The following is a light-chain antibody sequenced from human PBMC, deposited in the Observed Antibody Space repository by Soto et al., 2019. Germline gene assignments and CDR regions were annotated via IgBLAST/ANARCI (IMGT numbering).Light chain of an antibody. V-gene: IGLV2-14*01. CDR1: SGDVGPYNF. CDR2: GVI. J-gene: IGLJ2*01. Sequence: QSALTQPASVSGSPGQSISISCTGTSGDVGPYNFVSWYQQHPGKVPKLIIFGVIYRPSGVSSRFSGSKSGTTASLTISDLQADDEADYYCSSYTSLKTRVFGGGTKLTVL. CDR3: SSYTSLKTRV.